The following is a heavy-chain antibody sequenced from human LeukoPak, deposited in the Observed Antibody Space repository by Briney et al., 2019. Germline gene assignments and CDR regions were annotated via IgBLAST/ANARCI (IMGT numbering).Heavy chain of an antibody. D-gene: IGHD1-26*01. Sequence: GRSLRLSCAASGFTFSSYWMSWVRQAPGKGLEWVANIKQDGSEKYYVDSVKGRFTISRDNAKNSLYLQMNGLRAEDTAVYYCAGGIVGATLDYWGQGTLVTVSS. CDR1: GFTFSSYW. V-gene: IGHV3-7*04. J-gene: IGHJ4*02. CDR3: AGGIVGATLDY. CDR2: IKQDGSEK.